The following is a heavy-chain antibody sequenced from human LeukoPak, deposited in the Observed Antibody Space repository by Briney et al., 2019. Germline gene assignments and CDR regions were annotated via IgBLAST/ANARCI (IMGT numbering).Heavy chain of an antibody. CDR2: IYYSGST. CDR3: AREDGSGTFDAFDI. D-gene: IGHD3-10*01. J-gene: IGHJ3*02. Sequence: SETLSLTCTVSGGSISSYYWSWIRQPPGKGLEWIGYIYYSGSTSYNPSLKSRVTISVDTSKNQFSLKLSSVTTADTAVYYCAREDGSGTFDAFDIWGQGTMVTVSS. V-gene: IGHV4-59*01. CDR1: GGSISSYY.